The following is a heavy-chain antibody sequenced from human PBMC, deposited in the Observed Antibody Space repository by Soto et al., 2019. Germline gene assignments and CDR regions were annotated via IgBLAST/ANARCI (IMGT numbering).Heavy chain of an antibody. J-gene: IGHJ6*02. V-gene: IGHV3-30*18. CDR2: ISYDGSNK. Sequence: GGSLRLSCAASGFTFSSYGMHWVRQAPGKGLEWVAVISYDGSNKYYADSVKGRFTISRDNSKNTLYLQMNSLRAEDTAVYYCAKQFSDSSGWYGYYGMDVWGQGTTVTVSS. D-gene: IGHD6-19*01. CDR1: GFTFSSYG. CDR3: AKQFSDSSGWYGYYGMDV.